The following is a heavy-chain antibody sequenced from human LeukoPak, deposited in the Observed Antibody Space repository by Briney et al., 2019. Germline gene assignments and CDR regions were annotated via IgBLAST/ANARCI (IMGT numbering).Heavy chain of an antibody. CDR1: GYTFTGYY. J-gene: IGHJ4*02. CDR2: INPNSGGT. Sequence: ASVKVSCKASGYTFTGYYMHWVRQAPGQGLEWMGWINPNSGGTNYAQKFQGRVTMTRDTSISTAYMELSRLRSDDTAVYYCAREYYGSGSYYNVNVLFDYWGQGTLVTVSS. D-gene: IGHD3-10*01. V-gene: IGHV1-2*02. CDR3: AREYYGSGSYYNVNVLFDY.